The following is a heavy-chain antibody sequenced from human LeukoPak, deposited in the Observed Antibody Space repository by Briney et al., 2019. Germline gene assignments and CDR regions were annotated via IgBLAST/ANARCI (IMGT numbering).Heavy chain of an antibody. V-gene: IGHV3-21*01. Sequence: GGSLRLSCAASGFTFSSYTMNWVRQAPGQGLEWVSSISDSSSSTYYADSVKGRFTISRDNAKNSLYLQMNSLRAEDTAVYYCPRDFSSGSYYGDYYFDYWGQGTLVTVSS. CDR1: GFTFSSYT. CDR3: PRDFSSGSYYGDYYFDY. CDR2: ISDSSSST. D-gene: IGHD1-26*01. J-gene: IGHJ4*02.